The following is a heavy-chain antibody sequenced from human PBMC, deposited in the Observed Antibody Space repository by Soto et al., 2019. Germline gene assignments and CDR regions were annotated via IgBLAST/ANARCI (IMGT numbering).Heavy chain of an antibody. CDR2: IIPIFGTA. CDR1: GGTFSSYA. CDR3: ASELELSRDHYYYGMDV. V-gene: IGHV1-69*13. D-gene: IGHD1-7*01. J-gene: IGHJ6*02. Sequence: ASVKVSCKASGGTFSSYAISWVRQAPGQGLEWMGGIIPIFGTANYAQKFQGRVTITADESTSTAYMELSSLRSEDTAVYYCASELELSRDHYYYGMDVWGQGTTVTVSS.